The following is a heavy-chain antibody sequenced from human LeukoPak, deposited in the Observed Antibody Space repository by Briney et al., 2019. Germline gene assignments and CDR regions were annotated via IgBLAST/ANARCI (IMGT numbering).Heavy chain of an antibody. CDR3: ARDGGSYHGLDY. Sequence: LSLTCTDSGGSISRGNYYWSWIRQPAGKGLEWIVRIFSTGSTNYSPSLKSRFIISLDTSKNQFSLKVSSVTAADTAVYYCARDGGSYHGLDYWGQGTLVTVSS. J-gene: IGHJ4*02. D-gene: IGHD1-26*01. CDR2: IFSTGST. CDR1: GGSISRGNYY. V-gene: IGHV4-61*02.